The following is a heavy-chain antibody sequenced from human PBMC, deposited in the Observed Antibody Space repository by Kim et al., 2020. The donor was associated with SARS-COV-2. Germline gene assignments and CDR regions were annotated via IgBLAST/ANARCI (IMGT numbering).Heavy chain of an antibody. CDR2: ISGGGHSA. CDR3: TRHTIAPDN. V-gene: IGHV3-23*01. CDR1: GFRFSDSG. Sequence: GGSLRLSCAASGFRFSDSGMSWVRQAPGKGLEWVSGISGGGHSAYYADYVKGRFTISRDNSKNTLYLQMNSLRVEDTALYYCTRHTIAPDNWGQGTLVTVSS. J-gene: IGHJ4*02. D-gene: IGHD3-10*01.